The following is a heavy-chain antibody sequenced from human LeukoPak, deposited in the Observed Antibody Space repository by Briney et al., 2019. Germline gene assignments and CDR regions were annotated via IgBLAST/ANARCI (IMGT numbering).Heavy chain of an antibody. D-gene: IGHD3-3*01. CDR1: GFTFSDYY. CDR2: ISSSGSTI. V-gene: IGHV3-11*04. Sequence: GGSLRLSCAASGFTFSDYYMSWIRQAPGKGLEWVSYISSSGSTIYYADSVKGRFTISRDNAKNSLYLQMNSLRAEDTAVYYCARARRYYDFWSGYTSDEGYDYWGQGTLVTVSS. J-gene: IGHJ4*02. CDR3: ARARRYYDFWSGYTSDEGYDY.